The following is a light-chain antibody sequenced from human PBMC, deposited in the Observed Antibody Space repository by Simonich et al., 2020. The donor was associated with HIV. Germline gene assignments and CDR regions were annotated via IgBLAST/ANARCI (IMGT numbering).Light chain of an antibody. Sequence: SYELTQPPSVSVSPGQTARITCSGDALPKKSASWYQQRSGQAPVLVIYEDSKRPSGIPERFSGSSSGTMATLTIRGAQVEDEADYYCYSTDSSDNSVFGGGTKLTVL. CDR3: YSTDSSDNSV. CDR2: EDS. V-gene: IGLV3-10*01. J-gene: IGLJ2*01. CDR1: ALPKKS.